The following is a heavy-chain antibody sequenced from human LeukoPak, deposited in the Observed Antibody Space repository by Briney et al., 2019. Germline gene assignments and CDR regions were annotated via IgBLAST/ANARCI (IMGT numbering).Heavy chain of an antibody. Sequence: KPSETLSLTCTASGGSISSYYWSWTRQPPGKGLEWIGEINHSGRTNYNPSLKSRVTISVDTSKKQFSLKLSSVTAADTAVYYCAIRYCSSASCYMYYWGQGTLVTVSS. V-gene: IGHV4-34*01. D-gene: IGHD2-2*02. J-gene: IGHJ4*02. CDR1: GGSISSYY. CDR2: INHSGRT. CDR3: AIRYCSSASCYMYY.